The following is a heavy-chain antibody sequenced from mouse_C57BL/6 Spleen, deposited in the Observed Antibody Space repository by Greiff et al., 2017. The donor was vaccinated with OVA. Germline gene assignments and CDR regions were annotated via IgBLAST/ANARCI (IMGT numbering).Heavy chain of an antibody. CDR3: ARSILRSSMDY. CDR1: GYTFTDYY. Sequence: QVQLKQSGAELVRPGASVKLSCKASGYTFTDYYINWVKQRPGQGLEWIARIYPGSGNTYYNEKFKGKATLTAEKSSSTAYMQLSSLTSEDSAVYFCARSILRSSMDYWGQGTSVTVSS. J-gene: IGHJ4*01. V-gene: IGHV1-76*01. CDR2: IYPGSGNT. D-gene: IGHD1-2*01.